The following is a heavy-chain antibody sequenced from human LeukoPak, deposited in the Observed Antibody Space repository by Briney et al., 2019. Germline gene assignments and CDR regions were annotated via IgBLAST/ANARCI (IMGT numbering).Heavy chain of an antibody. J-gene: IGHJ6*02. CDR3: AREASSDYLYYYYYGMDV. V-gene: IGHV4-4*07. CDR1: GGSLSSYY. Sequence: SETLSLTCTVSGGSLSSYYWSWIRQPAGKGLDGIGRIYTSGSTNYNPSLKSRVTMSVDTSKNQFSLKLSSVTAADTAVYYCAREASSDYLYYYYYGMDVWGQGTTVTVSS. D-gene: IGHD3-22*01. CDR2: IYTSGST.